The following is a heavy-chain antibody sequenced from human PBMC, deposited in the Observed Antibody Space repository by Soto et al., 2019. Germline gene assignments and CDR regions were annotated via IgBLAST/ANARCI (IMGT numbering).Heavy chain of an antibody. Sequence: ASVKVSCKAARYTFTGNYMHWLCQAPGQGLELMGWINPNSGGTNYAQKFQGWVTMTRDTSISTAYMELSRLRSDDTAVYYCARGALYSSGWNYYYYYGMDVWG. V-gene: IGHV1-2*04. CDR2: INPNSGGT. CDR1: RYTFTGNY. D-gene: IGHD6-19*01. J-gene: IGHJ6*02. CDR3: ARGALYSSGWNYYYYYGMDV.